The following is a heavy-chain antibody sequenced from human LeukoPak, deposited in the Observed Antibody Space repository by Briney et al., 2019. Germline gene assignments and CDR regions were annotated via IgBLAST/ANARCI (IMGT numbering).Heavy chain of an antibody. CDR1: GYTFTSYD. D-gene: IGHD3-22*01. V-gene: IGHV1-8*01. J-gene: IGHJ6*03. CDR2: MNPNRGNT. CDR3: AREGYYYDSSGYYASYYYYYMDV. Sequence: ASVKVSCKASGYTFTSYDINWVRQATGQGLEWMGWMNPNRGNTGYAQKFQGRVTMTRNTSISTAYMELSSLRSEDTAVYYCAREGYYYDSSGYYASYYYYYMDVWGKGTTVTVSS.